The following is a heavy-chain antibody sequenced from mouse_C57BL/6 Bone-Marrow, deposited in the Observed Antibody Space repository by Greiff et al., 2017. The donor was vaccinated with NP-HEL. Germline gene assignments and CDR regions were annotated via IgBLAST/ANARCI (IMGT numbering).Heavy chain of an antibody. CDR1: GYTFTSYW. V-gene: IGHV1-59*01. CDR2: IDPSDSYT. CDR3: ARGAYGSSSDY. Sequence: QVQLQQPGAELVRPGTSVKLSCKASGYTFTSYWMHWVKQRPGQGLEWIGVIDPSDSYTNYNQKFKGKATLTVDTSSSTAYMQLSSLTSEDSAVYYCARGAYGSSSDYWGQGTTLTVSS. J-gene: IGHJ2*01. D-gene: IGHD1-1*01.